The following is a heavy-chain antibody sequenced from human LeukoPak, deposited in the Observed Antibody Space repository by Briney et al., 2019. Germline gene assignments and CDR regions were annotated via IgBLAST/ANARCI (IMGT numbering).Heavy chain of an antibody. CDR2: IYYSGST. CDR1: GASISGSGYY. Sequence: PSETLSLTCAVSGASISGSGYYWGWIRQPPGKGLEWIGNIYYSGSTYYNASLQSRVTISIDTSKNQFSLRLTSVTAADTAVYYCARNPTSKTMSRDSFDIWGQGTFVTVSS. J-gene: IGHJ3*02. D-gene: IGHD3-10*02. CDR3: ARNPTSKTMSRDSFDI. V-gene: IGHV4-39*01.